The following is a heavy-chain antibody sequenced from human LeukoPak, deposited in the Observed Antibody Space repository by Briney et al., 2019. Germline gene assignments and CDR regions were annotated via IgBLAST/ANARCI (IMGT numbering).Heavy chain of an antibody. CDR3: ARGPRNYYDSSGYHY. D-gene: IGHD3-22*01. CDR1: GYTFTSYG. CDR2: ISAYNGNT. Sequence: GASVKVSCKASGYTFTSYGISWVRQAPGQGLERMGWISAYNGNTNYAQKLQGRVTMTTDTSTSTAYMELRSLRSDDTAVYYCARGPRNYYDSSGYHYWGQGTLVTVSS. V-gene: IGHV1-18*01. J-gene: IGHJ4*02.